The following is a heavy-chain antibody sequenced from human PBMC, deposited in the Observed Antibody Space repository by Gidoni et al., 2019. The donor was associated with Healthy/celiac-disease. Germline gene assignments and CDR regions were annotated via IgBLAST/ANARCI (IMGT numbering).Heavy chain of an antibody. CDR3: ARGKYYDSSGYRYFDY. CDR2: INHSGST. D-gene: IGHD3-22*01. CDR1: GGSFSGYY. V-gene: IGHV4-34*01. Sequence: QVQLQQWGAGLLKPSETLSLTCAVYGGSFSGYYWSWIRQPPGKGLEWIGEINHSGSTNYNPSLKSRVTISVDTSKNQFSLKLSSVTAADTAVYYCARGKYYDSSGYRYFDYWGQGTLVTVSS. J-gene: IGHJ4*02.